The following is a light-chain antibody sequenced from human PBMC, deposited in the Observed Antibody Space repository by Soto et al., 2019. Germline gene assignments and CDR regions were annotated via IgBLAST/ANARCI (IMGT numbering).Light chain of an antibody. V-gene: IGKV3-15*01. Sequence: EIVMTQSPATLSVSPGERATLSCRASQSVSSNLAWYQQKPGQAPRLLIYRASTRATGIPARFSGSGSGTEFTLTISSLQSEDFAVYYCQQYNEWPRTFGQGTKVEIK. CDR1: QSVSSN. CDR3: QQYNEWPRT. J-gene: IGKJ1*01. CDR2: RAS.